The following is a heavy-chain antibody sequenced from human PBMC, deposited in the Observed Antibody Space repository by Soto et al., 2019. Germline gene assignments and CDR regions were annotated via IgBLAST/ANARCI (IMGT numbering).Heavy chain of an antibody. Sequence: QVQLVQSGAEVKKPGASVKVSCKASGYTFTSYYMHWVRQAPGQGLEWMGIINPSGGSTSYAQKCQGRVTMTRDTSTSTVYMELSSLRSEDTAVYYCAREVTGWITVGGGHNWFDPWGQGTLVTVSS. CDR1: GYTFTSYY. J-gene: IGHJ5*02. V-gene: IGHV1-46*01. CDR2: INPSGGST. D-gene: IGHD3-16*01. CDR3: AREVTGWITVGGGHNWFDP.